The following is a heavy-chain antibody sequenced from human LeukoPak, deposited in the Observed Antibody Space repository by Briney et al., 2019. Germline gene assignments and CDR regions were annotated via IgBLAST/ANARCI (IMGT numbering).Heavy chain of an antibody. V-gene: IGHV3-48*03. CDR2: ISSSGSTI. CDR1: GFTFSSYE. Sequence: GGSLRLSCAASGFTFSSYEMNWVRQAPGKGLEWVSYISSSGSTIYYADSVKGRFTISRDNAKNSLYLQMNSLRAEDTAVYYCARVVAEPRGYSYGLIDYWGQGTLVTVSS. CDR3: ARVVAEPRGYSYGLIDY. J-gene: IGHJ4*02. D-gene: IGHD5-18*01.